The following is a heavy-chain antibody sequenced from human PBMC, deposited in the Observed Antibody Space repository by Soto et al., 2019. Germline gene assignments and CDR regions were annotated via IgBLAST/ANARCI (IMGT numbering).Heavy chain of an antibody. CDR1: GGTFSRYA. V-gene: IGHV1-69*01. J-gene: IGHJ4*02. D-gene: IGHD3-22*01. CDR3: ARGWGLDTSDYYYAY. Sequence: QVQLVQSGAEVKKPGSSVKVSCKASGGTFSRYAISWVRQAPGQGLEWMGGVIPMFGTANYAQKFKGRVTITEDESTSTAYMELRGLRSEDTAIYYCARGWGLDTSDYYYAYWGQGTLVTVSS. CDR2: VIPMFGTA.